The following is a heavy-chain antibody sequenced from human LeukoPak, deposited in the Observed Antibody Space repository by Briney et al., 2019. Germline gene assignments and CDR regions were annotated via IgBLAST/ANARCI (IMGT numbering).Heavy chain of an antibody. V-gene: IGHV1-69*04. CDR1: GGTFSSYT. Sequence: ASLKVSSKASGGTFSSYTISWVRQAPGQGLEWMGRIIPILGIANYAQKFQGRVTITADKSTSTACMELSSLRSEDTAVYYCARDLVVVPAAIRLVYEGVVAYWGQGTLVTVSS. J-gene: IGHJ4*02. CDR2: IIPILGIA. D-gene: IGHD2-2*02. CDR3: ARDLVVVPAAIRLVYEGVVAY.